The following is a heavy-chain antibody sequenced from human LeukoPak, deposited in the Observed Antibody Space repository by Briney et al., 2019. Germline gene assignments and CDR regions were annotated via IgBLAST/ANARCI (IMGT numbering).Heavy chain of an antibody. V-gene: IGHV4-4*07. CDR2: IYTGGST. D-gene: IGHD1-14*01. Sequence: PSETLSLSCTVSGGSISSYYWSWIGQHAGKGLEWIGRIYTGGSTNYNPSLKSRVTMSVDTSKNQFSLKLSSVTAADTAVYYCTGTEGYDSRPYCGQGTLVTVSS. J-gene: IGHJ4*02. CDR3: TGTEGYDSRPY. CDR1: GGSISSYY.